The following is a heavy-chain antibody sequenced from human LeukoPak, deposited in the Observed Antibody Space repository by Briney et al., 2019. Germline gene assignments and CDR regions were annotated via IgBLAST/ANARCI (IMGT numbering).Heavy chain of an antibody. Sequence: PSETLSLTCSVSGGSMNNYYWIWIRQPPGKGLEWIGYIYYDGTTYYKPSLKSRVTISLHPSRKQFSLKLSSVTAADTAVYFCTGSSGWFYFDFWAHGTLVTVSS. J-gene: IGHJ4*01. CDR2: IYYDGTT. D-gene: IGHD6-19*01. CDR1: GGSMNNYY. V-gene: IGHV4-59*01. CDR3: TGSSGWFYFDF.